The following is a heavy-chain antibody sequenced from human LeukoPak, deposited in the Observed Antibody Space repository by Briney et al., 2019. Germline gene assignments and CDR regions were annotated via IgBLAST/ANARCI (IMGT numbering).Heavy chain of an antibody. Sequence: ASVKVSCRVSGYTLTELSMHWVRQAPGKGLERMGGFDPEDGETIYAQRFQGRVTMTADTSTDTAYMEMSSLRSEDTAVYYCATDLHRNYYYFYGMDVWGQGTTVTVSS. D-gene: IGHD4-11*01. V-gene: IGHV1-24*01. CDR3: ATDLHRNYYYFYGMDV. CDR2: FDPEDGET. J-gene: IGHJ6*02. CDR1: GYTLTELS.